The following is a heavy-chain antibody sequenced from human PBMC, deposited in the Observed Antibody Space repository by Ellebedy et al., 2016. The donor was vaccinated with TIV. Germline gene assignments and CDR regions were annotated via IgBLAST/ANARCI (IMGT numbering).Heavy chain of an antibody. CDR1: GYSFTSYW. V-gene: IGHV5-10-1*01. Sequence: PGGSLRLSCKGSGYSFTSYWISWVRQMPGKGLAWMGRIDPSDSYTNYSPSFQGHVTISADKSISTAYLQWSSLKASDTAMYYCARRSSGYYGMDVWGQGTTVTVSS. D-gene: IGHD3-10*01. J-gene: IGHJ6*02. CDR3: ARRSSGYYGMDV. CDR2: IDPSDSYT.